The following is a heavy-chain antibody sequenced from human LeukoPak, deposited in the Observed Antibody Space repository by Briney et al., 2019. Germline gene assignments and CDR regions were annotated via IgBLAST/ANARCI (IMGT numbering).Heavy chain of an antibody. Sequence: GGSLRLSCAASGFTVSSNYMSWVRQAPGKGLEWVSVIYSGGSTYYADSVKGRFTISRHNSKNTLYLQMNSLRAEDTVVYYCARARDGYIEYYFDYWGQGTLVTVSS. D-gene: IGHD5-24*01. CDR3: ARARDGYIEYYFDY. CDR1: GFTVSSNY. V-gene: IGHV3-53*04. J-gene: IGHJ4*02. CDR2: IYSGGST.